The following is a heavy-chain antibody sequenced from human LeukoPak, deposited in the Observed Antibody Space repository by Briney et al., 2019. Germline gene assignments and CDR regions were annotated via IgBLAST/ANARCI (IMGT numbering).Heavy chain of an antibody. CDR2: ISGSGGST. CDR1: GFTFSSYA. D-gene: IGHD6-19*01. Sequence: PGGSLRLSCAASGFTFSSYAMSWVRQAPGEGLEWVSAISGSGGSTYYADSVKGRFTISRDNSKNTLYLQMNSLRAEDTAVYYCAKDVTSGRYREEYGDYWGQGTLVTVSS. J-gene: IGHJ4*02. CDR3: AKDVTSGRYREEYGDY. V-gene: IGHV3-23*01.